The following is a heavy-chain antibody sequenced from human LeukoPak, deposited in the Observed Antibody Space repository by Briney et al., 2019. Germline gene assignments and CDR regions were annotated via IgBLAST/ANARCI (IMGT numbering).Heavy chain of an antibody. CDR2: INAYNGNT. CDR3: ARDRGIVGAAIDY. J-gene: IGHJ4*02. CDR1: AYTLTSYG. D-gene: IGHD1-26*01. V-gene: IGHV1-18*01. Sequence: GASAKASRKASAYTLTSYGISSVPPTPGQGLERMGWINAYNGNTNYAQKLQGRVTMTTDTSTSIAYVELRSLRSDDTAVYYCARDRGIVGAAIDYWGQGTLVTVSS.